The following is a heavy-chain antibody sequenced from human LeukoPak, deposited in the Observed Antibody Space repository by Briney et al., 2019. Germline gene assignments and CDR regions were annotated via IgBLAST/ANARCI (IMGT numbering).Heavy chain of an antibody. Sequence: GGSLRLSCAASGFTFSSYGMHWVRQAPGKGLEWVAVISYDGSNKYYADSVKGRFTISRDNSKNTLYLQMNSLRAEDTAVYYCAKGLTIFGVVIHALDYWGPGTLVTVSS. D-gene: IGHD3-3*01. CDR3: AKGLTIFGVVIHALDY. CDR1: GFTFSSYG. V-gene: IGHV3-30*18. J-gene: IGHJ4*02. CDR2: ISYDGSNK.